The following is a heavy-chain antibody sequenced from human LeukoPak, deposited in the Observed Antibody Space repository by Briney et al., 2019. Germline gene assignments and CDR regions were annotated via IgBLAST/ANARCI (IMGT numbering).Heavy chain of an antibody. CDR3: AREGPSFGVIPPPI. J-gene: IGHJ3*02. CDR1: GGSISSGGYY. D-gene: IGHD3-3*01. V-gene: IGHV4-31*03. CDR2: IYYSGST. Sequence: PSETLSLTCTVSGGSISSGGYYWSWIRQHPGKGLEWIGYIYYSGSTYYNPSLKSRVTISVDTSKNQFSLKLSSVTAADTAAYYCAREGPSFGVIPPPIWGQGTMVTVSS.